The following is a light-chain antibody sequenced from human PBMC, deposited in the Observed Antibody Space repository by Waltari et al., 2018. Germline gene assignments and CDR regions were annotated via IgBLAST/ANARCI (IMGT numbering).Light chain of an antibody. J-gene: IGKJ1*01. CDR2: WAS. V-gene: IGKV4-1*01. CDR1: QSIFYSSNDKNY. CDR3: QQYYRSRT. Sequence: DIVMTQSPDSLAVSLGERATINCKSSQSIFYSSNDKNYLAWYQQKPGQPPKLLIYWASTRESGVPDRFSGSGSGTDFTLTISSLQAEDVAVYYCQQYYRSRTFGQGTKVEIK.